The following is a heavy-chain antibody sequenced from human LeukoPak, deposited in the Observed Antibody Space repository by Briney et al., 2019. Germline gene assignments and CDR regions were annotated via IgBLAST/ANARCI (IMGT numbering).Heavy chain of an antibody. Sequence: PSQTLSLTCTISGYPITSGYYWGWIRQPPEKELAFIGNVYHSGDTYYNPSLKSRVTISVDTSENQFSLKLTSVTAADTALYFCARHSRRCSSTTCYTGAFDIWGPGTVVTVSS. J-gene: IGHJ3*02. CDR2: VYHSGDT. CDR1: GYPITSGYY. V-gene: IGHV4-38-2*02. D-gene: IGHD2-2*02. CDR3: ARHSRRCSSTTCYTGAFDI.